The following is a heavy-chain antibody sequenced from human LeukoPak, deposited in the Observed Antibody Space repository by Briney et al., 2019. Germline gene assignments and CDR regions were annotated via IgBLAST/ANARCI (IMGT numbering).Heavy chain of an antibody. Sequence: GGSLRLSCAASGFTFSDYYMSWIRQAPGRGLEWVSYISNRGTTRYYADSVKGRFTISRDNAKNSLYLQMNSLRAEDTAVYHGARDQTGITVAATGWFDPWGQGTLVTVSS. CDR2: ISNRGTTR. CDR1: GFTFSDYY. D-gene: IGHD6-19*01. V-gene: IGHV3-11*04. J-gene: IGHJ5*02. CDR3: ARDQTGITVAATGWFDP.